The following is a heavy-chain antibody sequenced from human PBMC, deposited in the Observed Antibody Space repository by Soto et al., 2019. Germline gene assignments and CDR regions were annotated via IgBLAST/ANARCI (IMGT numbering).Heavy chain of an antibody. CDR1: GGSISSSSYY. D-gene: IGHD2-2*01. Sequence: QLQLQESGPGLVKPSETLSLTCTVSGGSISSSSYYWGWIRQPPGKGLEWIGSIYYSGSTYYNPSLKSRVTISVDTSKNQFSLKLSSVTAADTAVYYCATDSYCSSTSCYLFDYWGQGTLVTVSS. J-gene: IGHJ4*02. CDR3: ATDSYCSSTSCYLFDY. V-gene: IGHV4-39*01. CDR2: IYYSGST.